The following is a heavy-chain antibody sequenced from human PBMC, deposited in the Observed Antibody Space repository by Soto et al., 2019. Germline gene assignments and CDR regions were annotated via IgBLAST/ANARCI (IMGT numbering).Heavy chain of an antibody. Sequence: QVQLVQSGAEVKKPGSSVKVSCKASGGTFSSYAISWVRQAPGQGLEWMGGIIPIFGTANYAQKFQGRVTITADESTSTAYMELSSLRSEDTAVYYCARYYDYESSGYYAEADYYYGMDVWGQGTTVTVSS. V-gene: IGHV1-69*01. CDR3: ARYYDYESSGYYAEADYYYGMDV. CDR2: IIPIFGTA. CDR1: GGTFSSYA. J-gene: IGHJ6*02. D-gene: IGHD3-22*01.